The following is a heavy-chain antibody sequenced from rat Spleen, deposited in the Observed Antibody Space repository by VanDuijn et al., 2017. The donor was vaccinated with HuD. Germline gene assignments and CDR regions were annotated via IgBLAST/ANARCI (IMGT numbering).Heavy chain of an antibody. V-gene: IGHV3-3*01. CDR2: INSAGST. CDR1: GYSITSSYR. CDR3: ARDAPFDY. Sequence: EVQLQESGPGLVKPSQSLSLTCSVTGYSITSSYRWNWIRKFPGNKLEWMGYINSAGSTNYNPSLKSRISITRDTSKNQFFLQVNSVTTEDTATYYCARDAPFDYWGQGVMVTVSS. J-gene: IGHJ2*01. D-gene: IGHD3-1*01.